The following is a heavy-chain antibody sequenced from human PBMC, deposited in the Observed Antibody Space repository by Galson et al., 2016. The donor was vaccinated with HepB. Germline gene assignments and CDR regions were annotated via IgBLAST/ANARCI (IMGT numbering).Heavy chain of an antibody. V-gene: IGHV4-30-4*01. J-gene: IGHJ4*02. D-gene: IGHD2-8*01. CDR1: GGSVSSDDYS. CDR3: ASYRYCTNGVCFYYFDS. Sequence: LSLTCTVSGGSVSSDDYSWSWIRQSPGKGLEWIGYIYYSGGTFYNPSLKSRISISTDTSKNQFSLRLSSVTAADTAVYFCASYRYCTNGVCFYYFDSWGQGTLVTVSS. CDR2: IYYSGGT.